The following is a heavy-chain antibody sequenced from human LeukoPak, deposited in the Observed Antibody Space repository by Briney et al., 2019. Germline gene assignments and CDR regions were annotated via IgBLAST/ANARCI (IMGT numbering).Heavy chain of an antibody. CDR1: GLSVSSNY. CDR2: IYSGGSA. D-gene: IGHD5-12*01. CDR3: ARRDASGYFSDY. Sequence: PGGSLRLSCAASGLSVSSNYMRWVRQAPGKGLECVSVIYSGGSAYYADSVKGRFTISRDNSKNTLYLQMNSLRAEDTAVYYCARRDASGYFSDYWGQGTLVTVSS. V-gene: IGHV3-66*01. J-gene: IGHJ4*02.